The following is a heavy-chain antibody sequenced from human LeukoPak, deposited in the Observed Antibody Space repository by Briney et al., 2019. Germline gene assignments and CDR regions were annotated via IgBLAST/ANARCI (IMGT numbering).Heavy chain of an antibody. Sequence: SVKVSCKASGGTFSNYAISWVRQAPGQGLEWMGGIIPIFGTANYAQKFQGRVTITTDESTSTAYMELSSLRSEDTAVYYCAKNSYGSVIGLYYFDYWGQGTLVTVSS. V-gene: IGHV1-69*05. CDR2: IIPIFGTA. CDR3: AKNSYGSVIGLYYFDY. D-gene: IGHD5-18*01. CDR1: GGTFSNYA. J-gene: IGHJ4*02.